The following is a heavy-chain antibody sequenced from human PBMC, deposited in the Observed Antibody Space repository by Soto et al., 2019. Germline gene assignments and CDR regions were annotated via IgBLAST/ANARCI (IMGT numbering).Heavy chain of an antibody. V-gene: IGHV3-23*01. CDR1: GFTFSSYA. Sequence: EVQLLESGGGLVQPGGSLRLSCAASGFTFSSYAMSWVRQAPGKGLEWVSAISGSGGSTYYADSVKGRFTISRDNSKNTLYLQMNRLRAEDTAVYYCATCDDSSGYCYYAYWGQGTLVTVSS. CDR2: ISGSGGST. CDR3: ATCDDSSGYCYYAY. D-gene: IGHD3-22*01. J-gene: IGHJ4*02.